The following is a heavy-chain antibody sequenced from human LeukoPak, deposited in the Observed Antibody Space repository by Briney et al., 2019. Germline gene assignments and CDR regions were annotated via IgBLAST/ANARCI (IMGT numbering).Heavy chain of an antibody. V-gene: IGHV1-69*05. J-gene: IGHJ3*02. CDR2: IIPIFGTA. CDR3: ARDRAESIAGATVDAFDI. Sequence: ASVKVSCKASGGIFSSYAISWVRQAPGQGLEWMGGIIPIFGTANYAQKFQGRVTITTDESTSTAYMELSSLRSEDTAVYYCARDRAESIAGATVDAFDIWGQGTMVTVSS. D-gene: IGHD1-26*01. CDR1: GGIFSSYA.